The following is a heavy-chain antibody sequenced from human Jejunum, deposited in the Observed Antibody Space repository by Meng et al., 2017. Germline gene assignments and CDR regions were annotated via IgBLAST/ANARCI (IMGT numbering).Heavy chain of an antibody. CDR3: VYGPDY. D-gene: IGHD2/OR15-2a*01. J-gene: IGHJ4*02. Sequence: QVQVVEAGGGVVQPGRSLRLYCTASGFTFRSFAMQWVRQAPGKGLEWVAVISYDGSNNYYADSVMGRFTISRDNSKNTLYLEMNSLRPEDTAVYYCVYGPDYWGQGTLVTVSS. CDR2: ISYDGSNN. V-gene: IGHV3-30*01. CDR1: GFTFRSFA.